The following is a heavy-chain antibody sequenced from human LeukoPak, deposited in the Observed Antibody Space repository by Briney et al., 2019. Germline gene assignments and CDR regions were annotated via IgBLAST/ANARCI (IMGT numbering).Heavy chain of an antibody. CDR2: INHSGST. CDR3: ARVVYSSSS. J-gene: IGHJ5*02. Sequence: SETLSLTCAVYGGSFSGYYWSWTRQPPGKGLEWIGEINHSGSTNYNPSLESRVTISVDTSKNQFSLKLSSVTAVDTAVYYCARVVYSSSSWGQGTLVTVSS. CDR1: GGSFSGYY. D-gene: IGHD6-6*01. V-gene: IGHV4-34*01.